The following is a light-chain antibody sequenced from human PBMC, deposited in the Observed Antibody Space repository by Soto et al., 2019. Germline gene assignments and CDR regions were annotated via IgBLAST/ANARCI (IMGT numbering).Light chain of an antibody. CDR3: AAWDDSLNGLDV. Sequence: QSALTQPPSASGTPGQRVTISCSGSSSNIGSNTVNWYQQLPGTAPKLLIYSNNQRPSGVPDRFSGSKSGTSASLAISRLQSEDEADYYCAAWDDSLNGLDVFGTGTKVTVL. V-gene: IGLV1-44*01. J-gene: IGLJ1*01. CDR1: SSNIGSNT. CDR2: SNN.